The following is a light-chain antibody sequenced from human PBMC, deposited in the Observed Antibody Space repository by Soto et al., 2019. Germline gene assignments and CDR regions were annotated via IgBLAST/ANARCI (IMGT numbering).Light chain of an antibody. CDR3: QQHISLPLT. CDR2: DAS. V-gene: IGKV3-11*01. J-gene: IGKJ4*01. Sequence: EIVLTQSPVTLSLSPGERATLSCRASQSVTNSLAWYQQKPGQAPRLLVYDASNRATGIPTRFSGSGSWTDFTLTISNLEPEDFAVYYCQQHISLPLTFGGGTKVEIK. CDR1: QSVTNS.